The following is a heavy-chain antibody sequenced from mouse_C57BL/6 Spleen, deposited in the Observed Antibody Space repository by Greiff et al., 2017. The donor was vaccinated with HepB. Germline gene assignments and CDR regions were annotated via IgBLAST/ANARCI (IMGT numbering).Heavy chain of an antibody. V-gene: IGHV1-50*01. CDR2: TDPSDSYP. CDR3: ARAAEGEDRYAWFAY. CDR1: GYTFTSYW. J-gene: IGHJ3*01. D-gene: IGHD3-2*02. Sequence: QVQLQQPGAELVKPGASVKLSCTASGYTFTSYWMQWVKQRPGQGLEWIGETDPSDSYPNYNQKFKGKATLTVDTSSSTAYMQLSSLTCEDSAVYDCARAAEGEDRYAWFAYWGQGTPVTGSA.